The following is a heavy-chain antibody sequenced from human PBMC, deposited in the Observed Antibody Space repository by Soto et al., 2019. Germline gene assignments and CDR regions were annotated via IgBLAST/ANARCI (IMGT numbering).Heavy chain of an antibody. D-gene: IGHD3-22*01. Sequence: GGSLRLSCAASGFTFSSYGMHWVRQAPGKGLEWVAVISYDGSNKYYADPVKGPFTISRDNSNNTLYRQMNNLRAEDTAMYYGAKDWVVATMIVVVPPVWFDPWGQGTLVTVSS. CDR3: AKDWVVATMIVVVPPVWFDP. CDR2: ISYDGSNK. V-gene: IGHV3-30*18. CDR1: GFTFSSYG. J-gene: IGHJ5*02.